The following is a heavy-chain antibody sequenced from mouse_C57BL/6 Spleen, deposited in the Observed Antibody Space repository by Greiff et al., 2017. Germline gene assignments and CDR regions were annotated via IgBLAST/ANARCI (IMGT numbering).Heavy chain of an antibody. CDR3: TRSDGYYPYYFDY. CDR1: GYTFTSYW. J-gene: IGHJ2*01. V-gene: IGHV1-5*01. CDR2: IYPGNSDT. Sequence: VQLQQSGTVLARPGASVKMSCKTSGYTFTSYWMHWVKQRPGQGLEWIGAIYPGNSDTSYNQKFKGKAKLTAVTSASTAYMELSSLTNEDSAVYYCTRSDGYYPYYFDYWGQGTTLTVSS. D-gene: IGHD2-3*01.